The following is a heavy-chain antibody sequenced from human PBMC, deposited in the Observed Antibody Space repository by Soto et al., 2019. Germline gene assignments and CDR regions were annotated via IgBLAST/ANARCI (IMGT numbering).Heavy chain of an antibody. Sequence: ASVKVSCKASGYTFTSYGITWVRQAPGQGLEWMGWISGYNGDTNYVQKLQDRVTMTTDTSTGTAYMELRSLTSDDTAVYYCARDDEDVWSGSPDYWGQGTLVTVSS. CDR3: ARDDEDVWSGSPDY. V-gene: IGHV1-18*01. CDR2: ISGYNGDT. J-gene: IGHJ4*02. CDR1: GYTFTSYG. D-gene: IGHD3-3*01.